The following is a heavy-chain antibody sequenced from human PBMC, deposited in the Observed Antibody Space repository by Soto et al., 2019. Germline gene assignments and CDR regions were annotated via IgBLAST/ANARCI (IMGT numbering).Heavy chain of an antibody. Sequence: ASVKVSCKASGYTFTSYDINWVRQATGQGLEWMGWMNPNSGNTGYAQKFQGRVTMTRNTSISTAYMELSSLRSEDTAVYYCARGAISVYDYRFDPWGQGTLVTVSS. CDR1: GYTFTSYD. CDR3: ARGAISVYDYRFDP. CDR2: MNPNSGNT. J-gene: IGHJ5*02. V-gene: IGHV1-8*01. D-gene: IGHD5-12*01.